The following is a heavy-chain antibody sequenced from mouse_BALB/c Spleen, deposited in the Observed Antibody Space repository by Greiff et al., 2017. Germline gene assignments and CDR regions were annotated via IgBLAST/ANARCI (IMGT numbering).Heavy chain of an antibody. J-gene: IGHJ4*01. V-gene: IGHV3-2*02. CDR2: ISYSGST. Sequence: EVKLMESGPGLVKPSQSLSLTCTVTGYSITSDYAWNWIRQFPGNQLEWMGYISYSGSTSYNPSLKSRISITRDTSKNQFFLQLNSVTTEDTATYYCARGGGSSYEDAMDYWGQGTSVTVSS. D-gene: IGHD1-1*01. CDR3: ARGGGSSYEDAMDY. CDR1: GYSITSDYA.